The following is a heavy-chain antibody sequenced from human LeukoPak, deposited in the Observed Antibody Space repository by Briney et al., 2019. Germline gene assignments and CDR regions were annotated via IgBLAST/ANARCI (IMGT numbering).Heavy chain of an antibody. V-gene: IGHV1-18*01. D-gene: IGHD3-16*02. CDR2: ISAYNGNT. Sequence: ASVRVSCKASGYTFSSYGITWVRQAPGQGLEWMGWISAYNGNTNYAQKIQDRVTMTTDTYTSTAYMELRRLRADDTAVYYCAREEYVWGSHRDVDYWGQGTLVTVSS. J-gene: IGHJ4*02. CDR1: GYTFSSYG. CDR3: AREEYVWGSHRDVDY.